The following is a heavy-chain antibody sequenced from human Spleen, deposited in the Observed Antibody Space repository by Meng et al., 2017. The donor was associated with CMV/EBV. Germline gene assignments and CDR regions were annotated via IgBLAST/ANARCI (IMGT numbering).Heavy chain of an antibody. CDR1: GFTFSTYS. Sequence: GGSLRLSCAASGFTFSTYSMNWVRQAPGKGLEWVSFITSSGDTIYYADSVKGRFTISRDNAKNSLFLQMNSLRAEDTAVYYCARDFDSGSYDYWGQGTLVTVSS. V-gene: IGHV3-48*04. J-gene: IGHJ4*02. CDR3: ARDFDSGSYDY. CDR2: ITSSGDTI. D-gene: IGHD3-10*01.